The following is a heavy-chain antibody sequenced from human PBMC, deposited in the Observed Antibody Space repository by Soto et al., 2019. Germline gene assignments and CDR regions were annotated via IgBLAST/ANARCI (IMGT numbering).Heavy chain of an antibody. D-gene: IGHD4-4*01. CDR3: VRGGYSSSWERLDP. CDR2: IKSKTDGGTT. J-gene: IGHJ5*02. Sequence: GGSLRLSCAASGFTFNNAWMSWVRQAPGKGLEWVGRIKSKTDGGTTDCAAPVKGRFNISTIDSKIPLYLQMNSLRIEDTAMYYCVRGGYSSSWERLDPWGQGTLVTVSS. CDR1: GFTFNNAW. V-gene: IGHV3-15*01.